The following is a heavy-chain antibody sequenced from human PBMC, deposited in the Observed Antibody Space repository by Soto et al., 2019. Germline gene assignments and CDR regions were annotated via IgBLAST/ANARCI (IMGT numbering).Heavy chain of an antibody. V-gene: IGHV4-61*01. J-gene: IGHJ4*02. Sequence: SETLSLTCTVSGGSVSSGSYYLSWIRQPPGKGLEWIGYIYYSVSTNYNPSLKSRVTISVDTSKNQFSLKVSSVTAADTAVYYCASYSSGWYDVIYWGQGTLVTVSS. D-gene: IGHD6-19*01. CDR2: IYYSVST. CDR3: ASYSSGWYDVIY. CDR1: GGSVSSGSYY.